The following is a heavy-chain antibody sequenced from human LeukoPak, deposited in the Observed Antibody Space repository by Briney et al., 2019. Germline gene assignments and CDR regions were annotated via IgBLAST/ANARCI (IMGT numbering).Heavy chain of an antibody. CDR2: INPSGGST. CDR1: GYTFTSYY. CDR3: ARGPHSSMAAAGKIDYYYYYMDV. J-gene: IGHJ6*03. Sequence: ASVKVSCKASGYTFTSYYMHWVRQAPGQGLEWMGIINPSGGSTSYAQKFQGRVTMTRDTSTSTVYMELSSLRSEDTAVYYCARGPHSSMAAAGKIDYYYYYMDVWGKGTTVTVSS. V-gene: IGHV1-46*01. D-gene: IGHD6-13*01.